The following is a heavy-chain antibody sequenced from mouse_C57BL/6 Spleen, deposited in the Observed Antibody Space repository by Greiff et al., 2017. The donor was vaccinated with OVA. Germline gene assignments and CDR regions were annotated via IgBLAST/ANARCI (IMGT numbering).Heavy chain of an antibody. CDR3: ARWSKGPYAMDY. CDR2: IYPRSGNT. Sequence: VQLQESGAELARPGASVKLSCKASGYTFTSYGISWVKQRTGQGLEWIGEIYPRSGNTYYNEKFKGKATLTADKSSSTAYMELRSLTSEDSAVYFCARWSKGPYAMDYWGQGTSVTVSS. J-gene: IGHJ4*01. D-gene: IGHD1-3*01. CDR1: GYTFTSYG. V-gene: IGHV1-81*01.